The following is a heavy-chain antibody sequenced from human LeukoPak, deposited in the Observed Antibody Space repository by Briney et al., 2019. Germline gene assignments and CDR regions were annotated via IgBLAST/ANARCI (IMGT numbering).Heavy chain of an antibody. Sequence: GGSLGLSCATSGFTFSHYGMHWVRQAPGKGQEWVAVIWSDGTNRYYGDPVKGRFTISRDNFQRTVYLQMNSLRAEDTAVYYCAKDAQRGFDYSNSLDKWGQGTLVTVSS. J-gene: IGHJ4*02. CDR2: IWSDGTNR. D-gene: IGHD4-11*01. CDR3: AKDAQRGFDYSNSLDK. V-gene: IGHV3-33*06. CDR1: GFTFSHYG.